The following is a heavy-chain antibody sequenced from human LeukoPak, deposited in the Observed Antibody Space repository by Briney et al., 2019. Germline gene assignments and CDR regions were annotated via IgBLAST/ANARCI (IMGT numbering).Heavy chain of an antibody. J-gene: IGHJ6*02. V-gene: IGHV3-23*01. D-gene: IGHD6-13*01. CDR3: AKENEQQPSPRATYGLDV. CDR1: GFTFSSYG. CDR2: ISGSGVYT. Sequence: GGSLRLSCAASGFTFSSYGMSWVRQAPGKGLEWVSAISGSGVYTYYLDSAKGRFTISRDNAKNTMYLQMNSLRAEDTAVYYCAKENEQQPSPRATYGLDVWGQGTTVTVSS.